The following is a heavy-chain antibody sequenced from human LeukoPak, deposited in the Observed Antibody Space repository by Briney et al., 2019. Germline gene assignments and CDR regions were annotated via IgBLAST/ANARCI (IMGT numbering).Heavy chain of an antibody. CDR1: GFTFSSYA. V-gene: IGHV3-23*01. CDR3: AKTYYDSSGYYEDY. J-gene: IGHJ4*02. Sequence: GGSLRLSCAASGFTFSSYAMSWVRQAPGKGLEWVSAISGSCGSTYYADSVKGRFTISRDNSKNTLYLQMNSLRAEDTAVYYCAKTYYDSSGYYEDYWGQGTLVTVSS. D-gene: IGHD3-22*01. CDR2: ISGSCGST.